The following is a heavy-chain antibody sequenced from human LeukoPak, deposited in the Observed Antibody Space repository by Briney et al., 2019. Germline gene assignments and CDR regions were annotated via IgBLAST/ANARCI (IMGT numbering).Heavy chain of an antibody. CDR3: ARGYYAGRGHHFEY. J-gene: IGHJ4*02. CDR2: IWSDGSNK. V-gene: IGHV3-33*01. D-gene: IGHD3-22*01. CDR1: GFTFSGYG. Sequence: GGSLRLSCATSGFTFSGYGMHWVRQAPGKGLEWVTVIWSDGSNKYYADSVKGRFTISRDNSKNTLYLQMNSLRAEDTAVYYCARGYYAGRGHHFEYWGQGTLATVSS.